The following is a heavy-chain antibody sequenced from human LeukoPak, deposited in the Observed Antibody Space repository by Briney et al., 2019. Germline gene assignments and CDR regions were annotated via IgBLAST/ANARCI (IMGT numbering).Heavy chain of an antibody. D-gene: IGHD5-18*01. CDR3: ERVKSYSNGDEDFDF. Sequence: GASVTVSCKASGYTFTSYSISWVRQAPGQGLEWMGLISAYNGNTNYAQKLQGRVTMTTDTSTSTAYMELRSLRSDDTAVYYCERVKSYSNGDEDFDFWGQGTLVTVSS. V-gene: IGHV1-18*01. CDR2: ISAYNGNT. J-gene: IGHJ4*02. CDR1: GYTFTSYS.